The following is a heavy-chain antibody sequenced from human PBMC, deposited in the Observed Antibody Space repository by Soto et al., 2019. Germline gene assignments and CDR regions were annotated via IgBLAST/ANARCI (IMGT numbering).Heavy chain of an antibody. CDR1: GFTFSSYG. Sequence: SVRLSCAASGFTFSSYGMHWVRQAPGKGLEWVAVISYDGSNKYYADSVKGRFTISRDNSKNTLYLQMNSLRAEDTAVYYCARDSDPTTLDAFDIWGQGTMVTVSS. V-gene: IGHV3-33*05. J-gene: IGHJ3*02. D-gene: IGHD1-26*01. CDR2: ISYDGSNK. CDR3: ARDSDPTTLDAFDI.